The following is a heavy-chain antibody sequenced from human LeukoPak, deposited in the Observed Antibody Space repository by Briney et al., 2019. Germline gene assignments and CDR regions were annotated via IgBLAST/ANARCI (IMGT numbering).Heavy chain of an antibody. CDR3: ARHSSSHYFDA. CDR1: GFTFCNYG. CDR2: IWFDGSCI. Sequence: PGGSLRLSCVASGFTFCNYGMHWVRQAPGKELEWVAIIWFDGSCIYYADSVKGRVTFSRDNSKNTLYLQMNSLRAEATAMYYCARHSSSHYFDAWGQGTLVTVST. V-gene: IGHV3-33*01. J-gene: IGHJ4*02. D-gene: IGHD2-21*01.